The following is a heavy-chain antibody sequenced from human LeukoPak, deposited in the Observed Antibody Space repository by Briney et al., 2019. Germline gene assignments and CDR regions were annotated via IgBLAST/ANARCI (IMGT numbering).Heavy chain of an antibody. D-gene: IGHD1-26*01. CDR1: GFTFSSYS. CDR2: ISSSSYI. Sequence: GGSLRLSCAASGFTFSSYSMNWVRQAPGKGLEWVSSISSSSYIYYADSVKGRFTISRDNAKNSLYLQMNSLRAEDTAVYYCAGGAEWELPYYFDYWGQGTLVTVSS. CDR3: AGGAEWELPYYFDY. J-gene: IGHJ4*02. V-gene: IGHV3-21*01.